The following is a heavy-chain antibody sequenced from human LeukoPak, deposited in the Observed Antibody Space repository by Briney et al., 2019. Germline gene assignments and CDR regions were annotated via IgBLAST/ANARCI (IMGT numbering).Heavy chain of an antibody. CDR3: ARVSGYDWESFYDY. Sequence: SETLSLTCTVSGGSISSGSYYWSWIRQPPGKGLEWIGYIYYSGSTNYNPSLKSRVTISVDTSKNQFSLKLSSVTAADTAVYYCARVSGYDWESFYDYWSQGTLVTVSS. J-gene: IGHJ4*02. D-gene: IGHD5-12*01. CDR1: GGSISSGSYY. V-gene: IGHV4-61*01. CDR2: IYYSGST.